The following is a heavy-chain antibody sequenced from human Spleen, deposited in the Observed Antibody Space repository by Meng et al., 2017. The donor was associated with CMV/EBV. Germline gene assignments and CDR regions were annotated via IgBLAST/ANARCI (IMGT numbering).Heavy chain of an antibody. CDR1: GGSFSGYY. V-gene: IGHV4-34*01. CDR3: ARDLGEYSSSNGVDY. CDR2: INHSGST. J-gene: IGHJ4*02. D-gene: IGHD6-6*01. Sequence: VYGGSFSGYYWSWIRQPPGKGLEWIGEINHSGSTNYNPSLKSRVTISVDTSKNQFSLKLSSVTAADTAVYYCARDLGEYSSSNGVDYWGQGTLVTVSS.